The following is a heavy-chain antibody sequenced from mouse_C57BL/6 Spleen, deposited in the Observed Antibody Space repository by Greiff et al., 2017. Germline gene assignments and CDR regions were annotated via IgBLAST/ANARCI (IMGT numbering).Heavy chain of an antibody. Sequence: VQLQESGPGLVAPSQSLSITCTVSGFSLTSYGVSWVRQPPGKGLELLGVIWGDGSTHYHSAPISRLSISKDNSKSQVFLKLNRLQTDDTATYYCAKGFEYYGSSPVAYWGQGTLVTVSA. J-gene: IGHJ3*01. CDR2: IWGDGST. CDR3: AKGFEYYGSSPVAY. D-gene: IGHD1-1*01. CDR1: GFSLTSYG. V-gene: IGHV2-3*01.